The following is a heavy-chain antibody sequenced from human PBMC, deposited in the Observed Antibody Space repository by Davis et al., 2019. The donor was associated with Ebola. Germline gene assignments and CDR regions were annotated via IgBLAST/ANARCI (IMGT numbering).Heavy chain of an antibody. D-gene: IGHD3-22*01. Sequence: ASVKVSCKASGYTFTGYYMHWVRQAPGQGLEWMGRINPNSGGTNYAQKFQGRVTMTRDTSTSTAYMELSRLRSDDTAVYYCARGPRITMIVVVISIDYWGQGTLVAVSS. J-gene: IGHJ4*02. CDR2: INPNSGGT. CDR3: ARGPRITMIVVVISIDY. CDR1: GYTFTGYY. V-gene: IGHV1-2*06.